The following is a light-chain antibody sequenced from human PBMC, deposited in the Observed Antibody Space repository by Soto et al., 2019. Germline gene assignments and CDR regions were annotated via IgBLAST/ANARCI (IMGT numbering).Light chain of an antibody. CDR2: LNSDGSH. V-gene: IGLV4-69*01. Sequence: QSVLTQSPSASASLGASVKLTCTLSSGHSSYAIAWHQQQPEKGPRYLMKLNSDGSHNKGDGIPDRFSGSISGAERYLTISRLQSEDEADYYCQSGGTGVQVFGGGTKVTVL. CDR1: SGHSSYA. J-gene: IGLJ3*02. CDR3: QSGGTGVQV.